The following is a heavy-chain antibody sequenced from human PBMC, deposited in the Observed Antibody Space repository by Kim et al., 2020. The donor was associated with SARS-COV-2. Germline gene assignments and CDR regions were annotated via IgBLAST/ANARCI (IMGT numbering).Heavy chain of an antibody. CDR1: GFTFNDYY. CDR3: ARLWRGLGGGMDV. CDR2: ITPSGYST. Sequence: GGSLRLSCAASGFTFNDYYMIWIRQAPGKGLEWVSYITPSGYSTHYVDSVRGRFTISRDNAKNSLYLQMNSLRAEDTAVYYCARLWRGLGGGMDVWGQGTTVSVSS. J-gene: IGHJ6*02. V-gene: IGHV3-11*01. D-gene: IGHD3-10*01.